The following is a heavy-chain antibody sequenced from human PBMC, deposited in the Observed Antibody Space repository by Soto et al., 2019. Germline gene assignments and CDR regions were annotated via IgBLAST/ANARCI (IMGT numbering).Heavy chain of an antibody. CDR1: GYTFTGFS. CDR3: ARDLVAYCGGDCYSAFDI. V-gene: IGHV1-3*01. D-gene: IGHD2-21*02. Sequence: ASVKVSCKASGYTFTGFSLHWVRQAPGQRLEWMGWINAGSGNTKYSQKFQGRVTITRDTSASTAYMELRSLRSDDTAVYYCARDLVAYCGGDCYSAFDIWGQGTMVTVSS. CDR2: INAGSGNT. J-gene: IGHJ3*02.